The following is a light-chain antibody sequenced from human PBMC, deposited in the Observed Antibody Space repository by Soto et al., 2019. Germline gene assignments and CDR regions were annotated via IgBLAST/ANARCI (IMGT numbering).Light chain of an antibody. V-gene: IGKV1-5*03. Sequence: DIQMTQSPSTLSASLGDRVTITCRASQSISNWLAWYQQKPGKAPKLLIYSASSLESGVPSRLSGSGSGTEFTLTISSLHPDDFATYFCQQYNNYSTFGQGTKVDIK. CDR1: QSISNW. CDR3: QQYNNYST. J-gene: IGKJ1*01. CDR2: SAS.